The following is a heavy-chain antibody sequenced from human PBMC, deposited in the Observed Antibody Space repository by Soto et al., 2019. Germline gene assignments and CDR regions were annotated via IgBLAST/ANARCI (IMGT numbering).Heavy chain of an antibody. J-gene: IGHJ4*02. Sequence: GGSLRLSCAASGFTFSSYAMHWVRQAPGKGLEWVAVISYDGSNKYYADSVKGRFTISRDNSKNTLYLQMNSLRAEDTAVYFCARAPSKWEQLYYFDYWGQGTLVTVSS. D-gene: IGHD1-26*01. V-gene: IGHV3-30-3*01. CDR2: ISYDGSNK. CDR3: ARAPSKWEQLYYFDY. CDR1: GFTFSSYA.